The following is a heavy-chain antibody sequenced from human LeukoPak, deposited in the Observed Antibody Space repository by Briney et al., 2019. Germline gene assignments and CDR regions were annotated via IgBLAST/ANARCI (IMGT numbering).Heavy chain of an antibody. CDR1: GGSISSYY. CDR3: ARGLAGATIFDY. V-gene: IGHV4-4*07. D-gene: IGHD1-26*01. CDR2: IYTSGST. J-gene: IGHJ4*02. Sequence: NLSETLSLTCTVSGGSISSYYWSWIRQPAGKGLEWIGRIYTSGSTYYNPSLKSRVTISVDTSKNQFSLKLSSVTAADTAVYYCARGLAGATIFDYWGQGTLVTLSS.